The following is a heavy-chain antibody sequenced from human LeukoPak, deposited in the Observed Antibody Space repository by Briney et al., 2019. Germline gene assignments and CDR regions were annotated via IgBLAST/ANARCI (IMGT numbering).Heavy chain of an antibody. V-gene: IGHV1-69*05. J-gene: IGHJ4*02. D-gene: IGHD3-10*01. CDR1: GGTFSSYA. CDR3: ARDLSFYGSGSQYYFDY. Sequence: SVKVSCKASGGTFSSYAISWVRQAPGQGLEWMGRIIPIFGTANYAQKFQGRVTITTDESTSTACMELSSLRSEDTAVYYCARDLSFYGSGSQYYFDYWGQGTLVTVSS. CDR2: IIPIFGTA.